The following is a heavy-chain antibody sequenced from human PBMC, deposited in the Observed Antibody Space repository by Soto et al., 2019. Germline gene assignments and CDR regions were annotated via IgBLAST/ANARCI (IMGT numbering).Heavy chain of an antibody. V-gene: IGHV3-74*01. CDR2: IHSDGSST. J-gene: IGHJ3*02. CDR3: IRDFGEVGSTAAFDI. D-gene: IGHD1-26*01. Sequence: SLRLSCAASGFTFSRFWMHWVRQAPGKGLVWVAHIHSDGSSTSYADFVKGRFTISRDNAKNTVYLQMNSLRAEDTAMYYCIRDFGEVGSTAAFDIWGHGTMVTVS. CDR1: GFTFSRFW.